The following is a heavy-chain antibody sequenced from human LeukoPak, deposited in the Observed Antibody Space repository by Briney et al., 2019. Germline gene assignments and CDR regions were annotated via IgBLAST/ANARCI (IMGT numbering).Heavy chain of an antibody. D-gene: IGHD5-24*01. CDR2: ISGSGGST. CDR3: AKDHPGGWLQLTFYFDY. J-gene: IGHJ4*02. CDR1: GFTFSSYA. Sequence: GGSLRLSCAASGFTFSSYAMSWVRQAPGKGLEWVSAISGSGGSTYYADSVKGRFTISRDNSKDTLYLQMNSLRAEDTAVYYCAKDHPGGWLQLTFYFDYWGQGTLVTVSS. V-gene: IGHV3-23*01.